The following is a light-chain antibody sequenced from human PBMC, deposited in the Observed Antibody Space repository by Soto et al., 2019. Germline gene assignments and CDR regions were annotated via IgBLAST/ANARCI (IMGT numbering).Light chain of an antibody. V-gene: IGKV3-20*01. Sequence: EIVLTQSPGTLSLSPGERVTLSCRASQSVSKSYLAWYQRKPGQAPRLLIYGASSRATGIPDRFSGSGSGTDFTLNISRLEPEDLAVYYCQQYGSSPLTFGGGTKVEIK. CDR1: QSVSKSY. J-gene: IGKJ4*01. CDR3: QQYGSSPLT. CDR2: GAS.